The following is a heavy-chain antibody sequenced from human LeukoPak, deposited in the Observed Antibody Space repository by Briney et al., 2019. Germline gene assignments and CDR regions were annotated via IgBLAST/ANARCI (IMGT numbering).Heavy chain of an antibody. D-gene: IGHD2-2*01. V-gene: IGHV4-39*01. Sequence: SETLSLTCTVSGGSISSGSYYWGWIRQPPGKGLEWIGSIYYSGSTYYNPSLKSRVTISVDTSKNQFSLKLSSVTAADTAVYYCARHLVVPAATSKKSTWFDPWGQGTLVTVSS. J-gene: IGHJ5*02. CDR3: ARHLVVPAATSKKSTWFDP. CDR1: GGSISSGSYY. CDR2: IYYSGST.